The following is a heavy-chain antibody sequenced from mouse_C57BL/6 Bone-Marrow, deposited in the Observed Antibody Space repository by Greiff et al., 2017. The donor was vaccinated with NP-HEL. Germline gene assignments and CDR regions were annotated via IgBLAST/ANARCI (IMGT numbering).Heavy chain of an antibody. CDR1: GYSITSGYY. D-gene: IGHD2-2*01. CDR3: ARDFYGYDGYWYFDV. CDR2: ISYDGSN. V-gene: IGHV3-6*01. Sequence: EVQLQESGPGLVKPSQSLSLTCSVTGYSITSGYYWNWIRQFPGNKLEWMGYISYDGSNNYNPSLKNRISIPRDTSKNQFFLKLNSVTTEDTATYDCARDFYGYDGYWYFDVWGTGTTVTVSS. J-gene: IGHJ1*03.